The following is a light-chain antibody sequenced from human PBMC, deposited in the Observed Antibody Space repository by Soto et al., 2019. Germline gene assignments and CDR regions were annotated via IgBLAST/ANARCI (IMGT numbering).Light chain of an antibody. CDR3: QLYCLSPWT. CDR1: QRVSNNY. CDR2: GTS. J-gene: IGKJ1*01. Sequence: EIVLTQSPGTLSLSPGARVTLSCSASQRVSNNYLAWYQQKSGQAPRLLIFGTSNRATGIPDTFIVSGSGTDFTLSNSSLESEDAAVDHCQLYCLSPWTVGKGTKVEIK. V-gene: IGKV3-20*01.